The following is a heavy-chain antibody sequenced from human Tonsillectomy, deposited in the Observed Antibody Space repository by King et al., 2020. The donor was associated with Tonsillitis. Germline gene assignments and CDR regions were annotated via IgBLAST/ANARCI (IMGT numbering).Heavy chain of an antibody. CDR2: ITSSSSHI. J-gene: IGHJ3*02. V-gene: IGHV3-21*01. Sequence: VQLVESGGGLIKPGGSLRLSCAASGFIFTGSVMNWVRQAPGRGLEWVSSITSSSSHIYYADSVKGRFTVSRDNAKNSLFLQMSSLRAEDTAVYYCARDAGAPYYYTSRGAFDTWGQGTMVTVSS. D-gene: IGHD3-22*01. CDR1: GFIFTGSV. CDR3: ARDAGAPYYYTSRGAFDT.